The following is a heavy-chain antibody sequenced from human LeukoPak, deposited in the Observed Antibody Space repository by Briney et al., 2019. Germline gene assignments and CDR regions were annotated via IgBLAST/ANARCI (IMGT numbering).Heavy chain of an antibody. CDR2: IYSSGAT. Sequence: PSETLSLICTVSGGSISDDCWSWIRQPGGKKLEWIGRIYSSGATDINPSFQSRVTISEDTSKNQVFLRLTSVTAADTAVYFCAREKSVSGWHADSWGQGTLVTVSS. V-gene: IGHV4-4*07. CDR1: GGSISDDC. J-gene: IGHJ4*02. D-gene: IGHD6-19*01. CDR3: AREKSVSGWHADS.